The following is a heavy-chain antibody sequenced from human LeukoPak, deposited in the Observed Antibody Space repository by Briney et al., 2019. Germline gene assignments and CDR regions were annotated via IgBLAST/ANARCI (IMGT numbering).Heavy chain of an antibody. J-gene: IGHJ6*02. CDR2: IYTSGST. V-gene: IGHV4-4*07. CDR3: ARDTLTPGLLFSYYGMDV. D-gene: IGHD2-21*02. CDR1: GGSISSYY. Sequence: SETLSLTCTVSGGSISSYYWSWIRQPAGKGLEWIGRIYTSGSTNYNPSLKSRVTMSVDTSKNQFSLELSSVTAADTAVYYCARDTLTPGLLFSYYGMDVWGQGTTVTVSS.